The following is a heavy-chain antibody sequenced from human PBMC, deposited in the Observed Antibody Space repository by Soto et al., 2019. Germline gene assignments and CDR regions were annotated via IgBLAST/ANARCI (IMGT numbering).Heavy chain of an antibody. CDR1: GFTFSSYG. V-gene: IGHV3-33*01. CDR2: IWYDGSNK. Sequence: PGGSLRLSCAASGFTFSSYGMHWVRQAPGKGLEWVAVIWYDGSNKYYADSVKGRFTISRDNSKNTLYLQMNSLRAEDTAVYYCARVRRVTGPNAFDISGPGTMVTVSS. D-gene: IGHD2-8*02. CDR3: ARVRRVTGPNAFDI. J-gene: IGHJ3*02.